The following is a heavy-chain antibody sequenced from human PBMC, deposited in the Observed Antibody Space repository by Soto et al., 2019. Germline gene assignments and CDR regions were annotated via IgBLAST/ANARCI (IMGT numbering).Heavy chain of an antibody. V-gene: IGHV1-2*02. J-gene: IGHJ6*02. CDR2: INTKFGDT. Sequence: QVQLVQSGAEVKEPGDSVRVSCEASGYTFTAYYIHWVLQVPGQGLEWMGWINTKFGDTTYAQDFQGRVTMTRDMSISTVYMELSRLTSDDTAIYYCARNMDYLYGPGSGNGHGVWGQGTTVTVFS. CDR3: ARNMDYLYGPGSGNGHGV. CDR1: GYTFTAYY. D-gene: IGHD3-10*01.